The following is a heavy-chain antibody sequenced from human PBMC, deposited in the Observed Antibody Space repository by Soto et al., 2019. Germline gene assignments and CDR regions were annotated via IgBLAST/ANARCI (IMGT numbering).Heavy chain of an antibody. D-gene: IGHD3-22*01. J-gene: IGHJ4*02. V-gene: IGHV3-30-3*01. CDR2: ISYDGSNK. CDR1: GFTFSSYA. CDR3: ARDSYYDSSGYYCPGEILY. Sequence: PGGSLRLSCAASGFTFSSYAMRWVRQAPGKGLEWVAVISYDGSNKYYADSVKGRFTISRDNSKNTLYLQMNSLRAEDTAVYYYARDSYYDSSGYYCPGEILYWGQGTLVTVSS.